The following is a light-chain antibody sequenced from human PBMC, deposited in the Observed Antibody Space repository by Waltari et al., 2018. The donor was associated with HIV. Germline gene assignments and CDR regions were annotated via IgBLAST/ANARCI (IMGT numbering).Light chain of an antibody. V-gene: IGKV1-5*03. CDR1: ETVDKW. CDR3: HQYTDYSTYS. Sequence: DIQLTQSPSTLSAFTGDRVNITCRASETVDKWLAWYQQKPGEAPKLRIYMASTLQHGVPSRFSGSGSGTEFTLTISSLQPDDSATYFCHQYTDYSTYSFGQGTKLEI. CDR2: MAS. J-gene: IGKJ2*03.